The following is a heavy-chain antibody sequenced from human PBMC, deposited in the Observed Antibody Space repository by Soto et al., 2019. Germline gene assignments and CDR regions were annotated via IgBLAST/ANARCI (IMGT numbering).Heavy chain of an antibody. CDR3: ARYAQHLVRPYNWFDP. D-gene: IGHD6-13*01. Sequence: QVQLVESGGGVVQPGRSLRLSCAASGFTFSSYAMHWVRQAPGKGLEWVAVISHDGSNKYYADSVKGRFTIARDNSKNTLYLQMNSLSAEDTAVHYCARYAQHLVRPYNWFDPWCQGTLVTVSS. CDR2: ISHDGSNK. CDR1: GFTFSSYA. J-gene: IGHJ5*02. V-gene: IGHV3-30-3*01.